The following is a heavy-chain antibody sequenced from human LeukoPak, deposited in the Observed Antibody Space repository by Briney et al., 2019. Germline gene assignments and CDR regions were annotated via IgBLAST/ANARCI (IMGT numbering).Heavy chain of an antibody. CDR1: GFTFSSYW. CDR3: AREEHYYDSSGYPLY. CDR2: INSDGSST. Sequence: PGGSLRLSCAASGFTFSSYWMHWVRQVPGKGLVWVSRINSDGSSTSYADSVKGRFTISRGNAKNTLYLQMNSLRAEDTAVYYCAREEHYYDSSGYPLYWGQGTLVTVSS. D-gene: IGHD3-22*01. J-gene: IGHJ4*02. V-gene: IGHV3-74*01.